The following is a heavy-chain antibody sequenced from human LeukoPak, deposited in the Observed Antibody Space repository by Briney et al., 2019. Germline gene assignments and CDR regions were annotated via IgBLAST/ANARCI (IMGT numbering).Heavy chain of an antibody. CDR2: ISDYNGNT. D-gene: IGHD4-17*01. J-gene: IGHJ4*02. CDR3: VKDGEYGDYDFDY. Sequence: ASVKVSCKASGYTFTSYGISWVRQAPGQGLEWMGWISDYNGNTNYPQKLQGRVTMTTDTSTSTAYMELRSLRSDDTAVYYCVKDGEYGDYDFDYWGQGTLVTVSS. CDR1: GYTFTSYG. V-gene: IGHV1-18*01.